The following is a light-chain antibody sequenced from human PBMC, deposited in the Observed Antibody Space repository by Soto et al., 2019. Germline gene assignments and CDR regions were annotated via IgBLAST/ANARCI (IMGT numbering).Light chain of an antibody. V-gene: IGKV1-5*03. CDR1: QSIRTW. J-gene: IGKJ4*01. Sequence: DIPMTQSPSTLSASVGDRVTITCRASQSIRTWLAWYQQKPGKAPKLLIYKASSLESGVPSRFSGSGSGTEFTLTISSLQPDDFATYYCQQYNNYSPLTFGGGTKVEIK. CDR2: KAS. CDR3: QQYNNYSPLT.